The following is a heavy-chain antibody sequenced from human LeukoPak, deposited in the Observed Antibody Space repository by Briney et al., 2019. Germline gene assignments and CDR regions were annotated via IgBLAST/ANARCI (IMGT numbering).Heavy chain of an antibody. CDR2: INHSGST. CDR1: GGSFSGYY. CDR3: ARNPRYCTNGVCYPSDY. V-gene: IGHV4-34*01. D-gene: IGHD2-8*01. Sequence: SETLSLTCAVYGGSFSGYYWSWIRQPPGKGLEWIGEINHSGSTNYNPSLKSRVTISVDTSKNQFSLKPSSVTAADTAVYYCARNPRYCTNGVCYPSDYWGQGTLVTVSS. J-gene: IGHJ4*02.